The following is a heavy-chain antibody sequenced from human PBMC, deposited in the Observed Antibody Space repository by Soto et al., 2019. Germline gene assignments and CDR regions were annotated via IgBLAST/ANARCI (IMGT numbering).Heavy chain of an antibody. Sequence: QVQLQESGPGLVKPSETLSLTCTVSGVSITPYFWSWIRQPAGKAPEWVGHIYASGGTTYNPSLKNRATMFVAQTQVSLRLTSVTAADTAVYYCARHFDVDPSLDQYYFDLWGRGALVTVSS. D-gene: IGHD3-9*01. V-gene: IGHV4-4*07. CDR3: ARHFDVDPSLDQYYFDL. CDR2: IYASGGT. J-gene: IGHJ2*01. CDR1: GVSITPYF.